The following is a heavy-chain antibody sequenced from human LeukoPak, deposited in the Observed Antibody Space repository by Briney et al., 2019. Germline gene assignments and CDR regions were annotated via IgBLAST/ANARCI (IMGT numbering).Heavy chain of an antibody. CDR2: IYYSGST. J-gene: IGHJ4*02. CDR1: GGSISSGDYY. CDR3: ARDRYGQRIFDY. D-gene: IGHD3-16*02. V-gene: IGHV4-30-4*01. Sequence: PSQTLSLTCTVSGGSISSGDYYWSWIRQPPGKGLEWIGYIYYSGSTYYNPSLKSRLTISLDTSKNQFSLRLSSVTAADTAVYYRARDRYGQRIFDYWGQGTLVTVSS.